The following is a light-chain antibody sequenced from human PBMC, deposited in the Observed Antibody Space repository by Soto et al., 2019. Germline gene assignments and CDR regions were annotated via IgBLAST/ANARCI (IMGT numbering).Light chain of an antibody. CDR2: EVS. CDR1: RTDVGGYNF. CDR3: CSYVSSKTYV. Sequence: QSAVTQPASVSGSPGQSMTISCTGTRTDVGGYNFVSWYQQHPGKAPKLIIYEVSNRPSGVSNRFSGSKSDNTASLTISGLQAEDEADYYCCSYVSSKTYVFGTGTKVTVL. V-gene: IGLV2-14*01. J-gene: IGLJ1*01.